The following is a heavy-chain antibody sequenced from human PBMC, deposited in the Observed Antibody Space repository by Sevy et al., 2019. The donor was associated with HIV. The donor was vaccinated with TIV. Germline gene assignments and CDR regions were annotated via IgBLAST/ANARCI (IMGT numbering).Heavy chain of an antibody. Sequence: GGSLRLSCAASGFTFSSYAMHWVRQAPGKGLEWVAVISYDGSNKYYADSVKGRFTISRDNSKNTLYLQMNSLRAEDTAVYYCARDLQLWLKSTAFYIWGQGTMVTVSS. D-gene: IGHD5-18*01. CDR1: GFTFSSYA. CDR3: ARDLQLWLKSTAFYI. V-gene: IGHV3-30-3*01. J-gene: IGHJ3*02. CDR2: ISYDGSNK.